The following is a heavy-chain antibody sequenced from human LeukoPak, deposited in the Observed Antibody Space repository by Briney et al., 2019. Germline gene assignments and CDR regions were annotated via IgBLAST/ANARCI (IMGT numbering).Heavy chain of an antibody. J-gene: IGHJ6*02. D-gene: IGHD5-18*01. Sequence: ASVKVSCKASGYTFTSYDINWVRQATGQGLEWMGWMNPNSGNTGYAQKFQGRVTMTRNTSIGTAYMELSSLRSEDTAVYYCARGRGDTAMVKYYYGMDVWGQGTTVTVSS. CDR2: MNPNSGNT. V-gene: IGHV1-8*01. CDR1: GYTFTSYD. CDR3: ARGRGDTAMVKYYYGMDV.